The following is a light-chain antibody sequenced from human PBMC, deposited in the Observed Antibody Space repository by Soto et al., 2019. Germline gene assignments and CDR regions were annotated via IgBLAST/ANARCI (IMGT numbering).Light chain of an antibody. J-gene: IGKJ4*01. Sequence: DIVMTQSPATLSVSPGERVTLSCRASQSVSSNLAWYQQKPGQAPRLLFYAASSRATGVPGRFSGSGSGTEFTLTISSLQSEDFAIYYCQQYNDWPRLTFGGGTKVEIK. CDR3: QQYNDWPRLT. CDR2: AAS. CDR1: QSVSSN. V-gene: IGKV3-15*01.